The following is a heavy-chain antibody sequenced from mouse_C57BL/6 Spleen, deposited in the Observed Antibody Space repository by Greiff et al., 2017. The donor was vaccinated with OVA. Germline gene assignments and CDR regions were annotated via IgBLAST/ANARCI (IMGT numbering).Heavy chain of an antibody. CDR3: ARGDYDVLYAMDY. Sequence: DVKLVESEGGLVQPGSSMKLSCTASGFTFSDYYMAWVRQVPEKGLEWVANINYDGSSTYYLDSLKSRFIISRDNAKNILYLQMSSLKSEDTATYYCARGDYDVLYAMDYWGQGTSVTVSS. V-gene: IGHV5-16*01. CDR2: INYDGSST. CDR1: GFTFSDYY. D-gene: IGHD2-4*01. J-gene: IGHJ4*01.